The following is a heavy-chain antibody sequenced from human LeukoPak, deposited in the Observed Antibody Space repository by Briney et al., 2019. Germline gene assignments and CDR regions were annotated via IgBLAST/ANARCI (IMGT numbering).Heavy chain of an antibody. CDR2: ISYDGSNK. V-gene: IGHV3-30-3*01. CDR3: ARVSGITGTLGAFDI. J-gene: IGHJ3*02. CDR1: GFTFSSYA. D-gene: IGHD1-7*01. Sequence: PGGSLRLSCAASGFTFSSYAMHWVRQAPGKGLEWVAVISYDGSNKYYADSVKGRFTISRDNSKNTLYLQMNSLRAEDTAVYYCARVSGITGTLGAFDIWGQGTMVTVSS.